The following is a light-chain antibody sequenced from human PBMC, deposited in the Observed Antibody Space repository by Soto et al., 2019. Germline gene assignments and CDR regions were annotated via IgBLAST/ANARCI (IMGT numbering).Light chain of an antibody. CDR1: SSDVGGYNY. CDR3: SSFAGNNNLV. Sequence: QSALTQHPSASGSPGQSVTISCTGTSSDVGGYNYVSWYQQHPGKAPKLMISEVSKRPSGVPDRFSGSKSGNTASLTVSGLQSEDEADYYCSSFAGNNNLVFGGGTQLTVL. V-gene: IGLV2-8*01. CDR2: EVS. J-gene: IGLJ2*01.